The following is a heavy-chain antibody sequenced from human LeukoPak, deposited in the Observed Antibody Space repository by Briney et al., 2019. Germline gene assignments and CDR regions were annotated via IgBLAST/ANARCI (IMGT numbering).Heavy chain of an antibody. J-gene: IGHJ6*02. CDR1: GYTFTNYG. CDR3: ARVLPLWFGESNYYYGMDV. D-gene: IGHD3-10*01. CDR2: ISGYNGNK. V-gene: IGHV1-18*01. Sequence: ASVKVSCKASGYTFTNYGVTWVRRAPGQGLEWMGWISGYNGNKNYAQKVQDRVTMTTDTSTSTAYMELRSLRSDDTAVYYCARVLPLWFGESNYYYGMDVWGQGTTVTVSS.